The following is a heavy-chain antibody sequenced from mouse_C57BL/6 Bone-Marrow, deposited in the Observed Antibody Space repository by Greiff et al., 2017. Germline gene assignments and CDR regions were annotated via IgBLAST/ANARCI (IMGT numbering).Heavy chain of an antibody. Sequence: VQLQQSGAELARPGASVKLSCKASGYTFTSYGISWVKQRTGQGLEWIGEIYPRSGNTYYNEKFKGKDTLTADKSSSTAYMELRSLTSEDSAVYFCARFKAPYYYGSSPDWYFDVWGTGTTVTVSS. CDR3: ARFKAPYYYGSSPDWYFDV. D-gene: IGHD1-1*01. CDR2: IYPRSGNT. CDR1: GYTFTSYG. V-gene: IGHV1-81*01. J-gene: IGHJ1*03.